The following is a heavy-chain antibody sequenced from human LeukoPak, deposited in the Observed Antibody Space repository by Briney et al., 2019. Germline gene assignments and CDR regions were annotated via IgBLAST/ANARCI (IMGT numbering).Heavy chain of an antibody. V-gene: IGHV4-59*08. J-gene: IGHJ4*02. Sequence: PSETLSLTCTVSGGSISGSYWSWIRQPPRKGLEWIGYIYYSGTTNYNPSLKSRVTISVDTSKNQFSLKLSSVTAADTAVYYCVTGYYEPFDNWGQGTLVFVSS. CDR2: IYYSGTT. CDR1: GGSISGSY. D-gene: IGHD3-3*01. CDR3: VTGYYEPFDN.